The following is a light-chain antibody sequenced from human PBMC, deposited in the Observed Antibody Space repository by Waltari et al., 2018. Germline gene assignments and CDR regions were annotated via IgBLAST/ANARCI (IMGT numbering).Light chain of an antibody. CDR3: CSFAGSYTFV. V-gene: IGLV2-11*01. CDR1: SSDVGGYHY. J-gene: IGLJ1*01. CDR2: DVS. Sequence: QSALTQPRSVSGSPGQSVTISCTGTSSDVGGYHYVSWFQQHPGKVPKLLIYDVSERPSDVPDRFSGSKSANTASLTISGLQTEDEADYYCCSFAGSYTFVFGTGTRVTVL.